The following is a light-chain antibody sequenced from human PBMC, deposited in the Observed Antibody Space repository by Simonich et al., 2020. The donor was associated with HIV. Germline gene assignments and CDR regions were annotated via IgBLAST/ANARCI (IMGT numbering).Light chain of an antibody. J-gene: IGKJ5*01. Sequence: DIVMTQSPDSLAVSLGERATINCKSSQSVLYNSNNKNYLAWYQQRPGQPPKLLIYWASTRESGVPDRFSGSGSGTDFTLTISTLQAEDVAVYYCQQYYSPPITFGQGTRLEI. CDR3: QQYYSPPIT. CDR1: QSVLYNSNNKNY. CDR2: WAS. V-gene: IGKV4-1*01.